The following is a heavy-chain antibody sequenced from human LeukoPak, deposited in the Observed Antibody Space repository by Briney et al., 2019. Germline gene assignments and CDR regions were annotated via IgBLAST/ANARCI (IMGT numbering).Heavy chain of an antibody. CDR1: GYTFTSYA. D-gene: IGHD3-22*01. CDR2: INTNTGNP. J-gene: IGHJ2*01. V-gene: IGHV7-4-1*02. Sequence: ASVKVSCKASGYTFTSYAMNWVRQAPGQGLEWMGWINTNTGNPTYAQGFTGRFVFSLDTSVSTAYLQISSLKAEDTAVYYCARVLDSSGYYYFNWYFDLWGRGTLVTVSS. CDR3: ARVLDSSGYYYFNWYFDL.